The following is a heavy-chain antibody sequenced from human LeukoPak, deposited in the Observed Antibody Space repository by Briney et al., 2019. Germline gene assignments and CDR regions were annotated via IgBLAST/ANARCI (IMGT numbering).Heavy chain of an antibody. CDR1: GFTFSSYA. V-gene: IGHV3-7*01. Sequence: AGGSLRLSCAASGFTFSSYAMSWVRQAPGKGLEWVANIKKDGSEVYYADSVKGRFTISRDNAENSLSLQMNSLRGEDTAVYYCVRGHIYGYVLNYWGQGTLVAVSS. CDR2: IKKDGSEV. CDR3: VRGHIYGYVLNY. D-gene: IGHD5-18*01. J-gene: IGHJ4*02.